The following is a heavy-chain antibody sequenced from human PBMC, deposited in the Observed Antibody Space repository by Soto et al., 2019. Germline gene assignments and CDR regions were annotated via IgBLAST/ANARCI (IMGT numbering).Heavy chain of an antibody. D-gene: IGHD3-16*01. CDR2: IIPILGIA. Sequence: QVQLVQSGAEVKKPGSSVKVSCKASGGTFSSYTISWVRQAPGQGLEWMGRIIPILGIANYAQKFQGRVTITADKSTSTAYMELSSLRSEETAVYYWAREEGGSGFDYWGQGTLVTVSS. CDR1: GGTFSSYT. CDR3: AREEGGSGFDY. V-gene: IGHV1-69*08. J-gene: IGHJ4*02.